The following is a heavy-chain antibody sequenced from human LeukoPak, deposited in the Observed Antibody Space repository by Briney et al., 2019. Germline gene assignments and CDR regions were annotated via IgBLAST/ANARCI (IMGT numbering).Heavy chain of an antibody. CDR1: GGTFSSYA. V-gene: IGHV1-46*01. D-gene: IGHD5-12*01. Sequence: ASVKVSCKASGGTFSSYAISWLRQAPGQGLEWMGIINPSGGSTSYAQKFQGRVTMTRDMSTSTVYMELSSLRSEDTAVYYCAAIGYGAHLWAFDIWGQGTMVTVSS. J-gene: IGHJ3*02. CDR2: INPSGGST. CDR3: AAIGYGAHLWAFDI.